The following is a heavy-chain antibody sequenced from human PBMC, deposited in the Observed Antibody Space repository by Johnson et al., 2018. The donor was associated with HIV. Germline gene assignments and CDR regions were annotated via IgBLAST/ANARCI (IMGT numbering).Heavy chain of an antibody. D-gene: IGHD6-13*01. V-gene: IGHV3-66*01. CDR3: ARDQRRSSWYTEGEKVGNAFDI. J-gene: IGHJ3*02. CDR2: IYSGGSK. Sequence: VQLVESGGGMVQPGGSLRLSCAASGLTVSTNYMSWVRQAPGKGLEWVSVIYSGGSKYYADSVKGRFTISRDNSKNTLYLQMNSLRAGDTAVYYCARDQRRSSWYTEGEKVGNAFDIWGQGTMVTASS. CDR1: GLTVSTNY.